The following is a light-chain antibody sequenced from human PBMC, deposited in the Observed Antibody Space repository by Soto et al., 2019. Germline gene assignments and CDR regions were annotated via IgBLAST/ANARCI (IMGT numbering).Light chain of an antibody. CDR2: SAS. J-gene: IGKJ2*01. CDR3: QQRSSWPYT. V-gene: IGKV3-11*01. Sequence: EVVLTQSPVTLSLSPGERDTLTCRASQSVSGYLAWYQHKPGQTPRPLVYSASKRAPGTPARFSGSGSGTDFILTISSLEPEDFTVYYCQQRSSWPYTFGPGTKLEI. CDR1: QSVSGY.